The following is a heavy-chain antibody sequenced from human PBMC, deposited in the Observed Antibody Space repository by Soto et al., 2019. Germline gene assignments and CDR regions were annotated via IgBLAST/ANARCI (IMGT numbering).Heavy chain of an antibody. CDR3: ARGITVTSKNTTYYYYMDV. Sequence: GASVKVSCKASGYTFTGYYMHWVRQAPGQGLEWMGWINPNSGGTNYAQKFKGWVTMTRDTSISTAYMELSRLRSDDTAVYYCARGITVTSKNTTYYYYMDVWGKGTTVTVSS. CDR1: GYTFTGYY. D-gene: IGHD1-20*01. CDR2: INPNSGGT. J-gene: IGHJ6*03. V-gene: IGHV1-2*04.